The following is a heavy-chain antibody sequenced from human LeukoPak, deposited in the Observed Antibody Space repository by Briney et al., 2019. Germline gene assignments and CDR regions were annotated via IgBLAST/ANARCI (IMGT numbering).Heavy chain of an antibody. CDR3: AKGGHHFNPFYN. Sequence: GGSLRLSCAVSGFTFSTSPMAWVRQAPGKGLEWVSGIHAGGSDPFCADSVQGRCIISRDNSKNTLSLQLSNLRAEDTAIYFCAKGGHHFNPFYNWGQGTLVTVSS. V-gene: IGHV3-23*01. J-gene: IGHJ4*02. CDR2: IHAGGSDP. CDR1: GFTFSTSP.